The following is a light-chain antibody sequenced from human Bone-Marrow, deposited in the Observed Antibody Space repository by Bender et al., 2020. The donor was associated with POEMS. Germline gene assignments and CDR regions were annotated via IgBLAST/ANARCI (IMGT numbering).Light chain of an antibody. CDR1: NVADKS. CDR2: DDS. V-gene: IGLV3-21*02. Sequence: SYVLTQPPSVSVAPGQTARITCGGHNVADKSVHWYQQTAGQAPVLVVYDDSERPSGIPERFSGSNSGTIVTLTIRGVQAEDEADYYCRSTDSSDTYVVFGGGTKLTVL. CDR3: RSTDSSDTYVV. J-gene: IGLJ2*01.